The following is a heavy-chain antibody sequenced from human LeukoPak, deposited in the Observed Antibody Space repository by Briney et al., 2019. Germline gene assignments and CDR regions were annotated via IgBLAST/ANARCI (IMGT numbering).Heavy chain of an antibody. Sequence: GGSLRLSCAASEFTFSSYAMSWVRQAPGKGLEWVSVISGGGSSTYYADSVKGRFTISRDNSKNTLYLQMNSLRADDTALYYCAKDSQADAFDIWGQGTMVTVSS. J-gene: IGHJ3*02. CDR2: ISGGGSST. CDR3: AKDSQADAFDI. V-gene: IGHV3-23*01. CDR1: EFTFSSYA.